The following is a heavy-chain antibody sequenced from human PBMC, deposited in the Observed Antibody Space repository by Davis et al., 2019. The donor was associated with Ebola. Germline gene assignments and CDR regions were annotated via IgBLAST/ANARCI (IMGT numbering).Heavy chain of an antibody. CDR1: GFTFSSYA. J-gene: IGHJ4*02. D-gene: IGHD6-19*01. CDR2: ISYDGSNK. CDR3: ARDGYSNDWGDY. V-gene: IGHV3-30*04. Sequence: GGSLRLSCAASGFTFSSYAMHWVRQAPGKGLEWVAVISYDGSNKYYADSVKGRFTISRDNSKNTLYLQMNSLRDEDTAVYYCARDGYSNDWGDYWGQGTLVTVSS.